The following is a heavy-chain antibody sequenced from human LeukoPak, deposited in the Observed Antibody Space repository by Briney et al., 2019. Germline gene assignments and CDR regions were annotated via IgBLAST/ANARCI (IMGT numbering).Heavy chain of an antibody. CDR3: ARGLFLSGYLDAFDI. J-gene: IGHJ3*02. CDR2: IYSDGRT. D-gene: IGHD3-22*01. Sequence: GGSLRLSCAASGLTVSNKYMTWVRQAPGRGLEWVSLIYSDGRTYYADSVKGRCTIYRDSSKNTLYLQMNSLRVEDTAVYYCARGLFLSGYLDAFDIWGQGTVVTVSS. V-gene: IGHV3-53*01. CDR1: GLTVSNKY.